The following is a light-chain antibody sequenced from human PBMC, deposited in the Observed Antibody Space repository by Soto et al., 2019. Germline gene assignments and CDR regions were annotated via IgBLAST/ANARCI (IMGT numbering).Light chain of an antibody. CDR3: LLFYGDGVV. Sequence: QAVVTQEPSLTVSPGGTVTLPCAYSTGAVTSGYYPNWFQQKPGQPPRALIYSTTYKHSWTPARFSGSLLGGKAALTLSGVQPEDEADYYCLLFYGDGVVFGGGTKLTVL. J-gene: IGLJ2*01. CDR2: STT. V-gene: IGLV7-43*01. CDR1: TGAVTSGYY.